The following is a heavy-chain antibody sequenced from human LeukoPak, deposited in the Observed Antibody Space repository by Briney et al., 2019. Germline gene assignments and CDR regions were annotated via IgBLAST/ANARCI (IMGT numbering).Heavy chain of an antibody. D-gene: IGHD5-12*01. CDR3: ARGSVAMDAFDI. CDR2: ISAYNAYT. CDR1: GYTFTSYG. J-gene: IGHJ3*02. Sequence: ASVKVSCKASGYTFTSYGISSVRQAPGQGLEGVGWISAYNAYTNYKQKRQGRVTMTKDTSTSTDYMELKSLRSDDTDVYYCARGSVAMDAFDIWGQGTMVTVSS. V-gene: IGHV1-18*01.